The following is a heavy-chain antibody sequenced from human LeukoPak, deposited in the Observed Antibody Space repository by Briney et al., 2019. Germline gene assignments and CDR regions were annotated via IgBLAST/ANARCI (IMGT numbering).Heavy chain of an antibody. CDR1: GFTFSSYW. Sequence: GGSLRLSCAASGFTFSSYWMHWLRQAPGKGLVWVSRINSDGSSTSYADSVKGRFTISRDNAKNTLYLQMNSLRAEDTAVYYCARPRGEQWLVRPNWYFDLWGRGTLVTVSS. CDR2: INSDGSST. V-gene: IGHV3-74*01. J-gene: IGHJ2*01. CDR3: ARPRGEQWLVRPNWYFDL. D-gene: IGHD6-19*01.